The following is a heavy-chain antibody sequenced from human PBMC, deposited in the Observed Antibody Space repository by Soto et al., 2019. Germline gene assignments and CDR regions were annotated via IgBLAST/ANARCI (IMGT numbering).Heavy chain of an antibody. Sequence: QVQLVQSGAEVKKPGSSVKVSCKASGGTFSNYPISGVRQAPGQGLEWMGGIIRIFGTVNYAQKFQGRVTITADESTSTAYMELSSLRSEDTAVYYCARGNHRWLQLWYFDLWGRGTLVTVSS. V-gene: IGHV1-69*12. CDR1: GGTFSNYP. D-gene: IGHD5-12*01. CDR2: IIRIFGTV. J-gene: IGHJ2*01. CDR3: ARGNHRWLQLWYFDL.